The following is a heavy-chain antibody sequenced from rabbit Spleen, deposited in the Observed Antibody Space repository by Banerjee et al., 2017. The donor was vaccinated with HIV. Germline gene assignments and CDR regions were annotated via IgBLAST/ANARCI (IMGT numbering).Heavy chain of an antibody. CDR3: ARNANGGWDL. CDR2: IDGGST. V-gene: IGHV1S40*01. CDR1: GVSFSGDSY. J-gene: IGHJ4*01. D-gene: IGHD4-1*01. Sequence: QSLEESGGDLVKPGASLTLTCIASGVSFSGDSYICWVRQAPGSGLEWIGIIDGGSTYYANWVKGRFTISSDNAQNTVDLQMNSLTPADTATYFCARNANGGWDLWGQGTLVTVS.